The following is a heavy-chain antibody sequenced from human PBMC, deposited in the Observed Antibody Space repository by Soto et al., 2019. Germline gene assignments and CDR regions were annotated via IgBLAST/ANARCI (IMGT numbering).Heavy chain of an antibody. CDR3: VRALYCFGVSCHSWYFDL. CDR1: GGSISSYY. J-gene: IGHJ2*01. CDR2: IYSRGTT. D-gene: IGHD2-15*01. Sequence: QVQLQESGPGLVKPSETLSLTCTVSGGSISSYYWTWIRPPPGKGLAWIGSIYSRGTTTYNPSLTMRVTISRATSKRQLSLKWGSGTAVDTAVYYCVRALYCFGVSCHSWYFDLWGRGPLLTVS. V-gene: IGHV4-59*01.